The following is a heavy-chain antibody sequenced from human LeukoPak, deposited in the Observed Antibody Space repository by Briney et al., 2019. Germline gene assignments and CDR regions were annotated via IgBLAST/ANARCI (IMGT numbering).Heavy chain of an antibody. CDR1: GFTFSSYS. J-gene: IGHJ4*02. CDR2: ISSSSSTI. Sequence: PGGSLRLSCAASGFTFSSYSMNWVHQAPGKGLEWVSYISSSSSTIYYADSVMGRFTISRDNAKNSLYLQMNSLRAEDTAVYYCARDGYCRGGSCSLDYWGQGTLVTVSS. CDR3: ARDGYCRGGSCSLDY. D-gene: IGHD2-15*01. V-gene: IGHV3-48*01.